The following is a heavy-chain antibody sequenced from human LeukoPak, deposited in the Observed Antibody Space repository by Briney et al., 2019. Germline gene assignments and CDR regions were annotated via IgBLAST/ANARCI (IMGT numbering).Heavy chain of an antibody. CDR2: IYYSGST. CDR1: GGSISSGDYY. Sequence: SETLSLTCTVSGGSISSGDYYWSWIRQPPGKGLEWIVYIYYSGSTYYNPSLKSRVTISVDTSKNQFSLKLSSVTAADTAVYYCARDGGYSYGLFDYWGQGTLVTVSS. D-gene: IGHD5-18*01. CDR3: ARDGGYSYGLFDY. J-gene: IGHJ4*02. V-gene: IGHV4-30-4*08.